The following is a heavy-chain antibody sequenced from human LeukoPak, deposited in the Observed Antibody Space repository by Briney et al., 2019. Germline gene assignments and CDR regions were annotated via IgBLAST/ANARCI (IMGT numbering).Heavy chain of an antibody. Sequence: GESLKISCKGSGYTFTSYWIGWVRQMPEKGLEWMGIVYPGDSDTRYSPSFQGQVTASADKSISTAYLQWSSLKASDTAMYYCARRGAERKCSGGSCFYDYWGQGTLVTVSS. CDR3: ARRGAERKCSGGSCFYDY. CDR2: VYPGDSDT. V-gene: IGHV5-51*01. CDR1: GYTFTSYW. J-gene: IGHJ4*02. D-gene: IGHD2-15*01.